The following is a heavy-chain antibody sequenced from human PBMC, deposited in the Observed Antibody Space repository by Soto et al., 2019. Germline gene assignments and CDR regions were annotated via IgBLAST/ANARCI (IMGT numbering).Heavy chain of an antibody. CDR3: ARAAEWLVPYYYDL. CDR2: IYHSGGT. Sequence: QVQLQESGPGLVKPSETLSLTCTVSGGSMNTYYWSWIRQPPGKGLEWIGNIYHSGGTNYNPSLKSRVTISVDTSKNQFSLKVSSVTAADTAVYYCARAAEWLVPYYYDLWGQGTLVTVSS. CDR1: GGSMNTYY. J-gene: IGHJ4*02. V-gene: IGHV4-59*01. D-gene: IGHD6-19*01.